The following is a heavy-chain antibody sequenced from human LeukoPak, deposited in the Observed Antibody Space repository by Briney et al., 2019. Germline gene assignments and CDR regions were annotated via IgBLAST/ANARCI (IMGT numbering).Heavy chain of an antibody. V-gene: IGHV4-59*08. Sequence: KPSETLSLTCSVFDGSISNHYWSWIRQPPGKGLEWIGYAYCSGSTTYNPSLESRVTISVDTSKNQFSLKLTAVTAADTAVYYCARNSAVATSRSWFDPWGQGTLVTVSS. CDR2: AYCSGST. CDR3: ARNSAVATSRSWFDP. J-gene: IGHJ5*02. CDR1: DGSISNHY. D-gene: IGHD6-19*01.